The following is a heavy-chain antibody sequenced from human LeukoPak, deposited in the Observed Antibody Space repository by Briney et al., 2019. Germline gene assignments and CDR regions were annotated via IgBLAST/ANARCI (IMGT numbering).Heavy chain of an antibody. CDR2: IKEDGSDK. Sequence: GGSLRLSCAASGYTFSNYWLSWVRQAPGKGLEWVANIKEDGSDKYYADSVKGRFTISRDNSKNTLYLQMNSLRAEDTAVYYCAKDSMVRGVMVAYYYYYMDVWGKGTTVTISS. CDR1: GYTFSNYW. D-gene: IGHD3-10*01. CDR3: AKDSMVRGVMVAYYYYYMDV. V-gene: IGHV3-7*01. J-gene: IGHJ6*03.